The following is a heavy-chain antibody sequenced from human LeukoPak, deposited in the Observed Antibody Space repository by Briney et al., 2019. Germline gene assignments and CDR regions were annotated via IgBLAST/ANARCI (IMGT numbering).Heavy chain of an antibody. CDR1: GGTFSSYA. CDR3: ARDLYSSGWTDAFDI. Sequence: SVKVSCKASGGTFSSYAISWVRQAPGQGLEWMGGIIPIFGTANYAQKFQGRVTITADESTSTAYMELSSLRSEDTAVYYCARDLYSSGWTDAFDIWGQGTMVTVSS. D-gene: IGHD6-19*01. CDR2: IIPIFGTA. J-gene: IGHJ3*02. V-gene: IGHV1-69*01.